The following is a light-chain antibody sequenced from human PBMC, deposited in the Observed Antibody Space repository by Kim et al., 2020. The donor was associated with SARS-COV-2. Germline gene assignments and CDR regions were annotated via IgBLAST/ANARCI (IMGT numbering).Light chain of an antibody. CDR2: NDN. V-gene: IGLV1-44*01. CDR1: RSNVGNNP. J-gene: IGLJ3*02. CDR3: AVWDDSLDGWV. Sequence: GQTVTIACSGGRSNVGNNPVTWFQQVAGTAPKLLMSNDNQRPSGVPDRFSASKSGTSASLAISGLRSEDEADYYCAVWDDSLDGWVFGGGTQLTVL.